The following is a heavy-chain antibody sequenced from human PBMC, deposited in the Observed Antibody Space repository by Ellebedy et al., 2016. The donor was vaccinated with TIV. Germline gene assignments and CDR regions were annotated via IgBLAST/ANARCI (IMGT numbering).Heavy chain of an antibody. CDR1: GFTFSSYA. CDR3: AYPGGGYTFDY. CDR2: ISRSGGST. J-gene: IGHJ4*02. D-gene: IGHD1-26*01. Sequence: GESLKISCAASGFTFSSYAMSWVRQAPGKGLEWVSAISRSGGSTYYADSVKGRFTISRDNSKNTLYVQMNSLRAEDTAVYYCAYPGGGYTFDYWGQGTLVTVSS. V-gene: IGHV3-23*01.